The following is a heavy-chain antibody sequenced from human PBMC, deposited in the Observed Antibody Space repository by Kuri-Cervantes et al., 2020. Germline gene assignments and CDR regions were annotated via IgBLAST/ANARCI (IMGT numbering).Heavy chain of an antibody. D-gene: IGHD3-22*01. J-gene: IGHJ3*02. CDR2: MYHSGST. CDR3: ARDSQYYYDSSGSDAFDI. V-gene: IGHV4-34*09. Sequence: SQTLSLTCGVYGGSLNGYYWTWIRQPPGKGLEWIGSMYHSGSTYYTPSLKSRVTISVDTSKNQFSLKLSSVTAADTAVYYCARDSQYYYDSSGSDAFDIWGQGTMVTVSS. CDR1: GGSLNGYY.